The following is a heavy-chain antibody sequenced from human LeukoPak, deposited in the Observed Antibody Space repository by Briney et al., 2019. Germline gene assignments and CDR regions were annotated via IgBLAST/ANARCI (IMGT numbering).Heavy chain of an antibody. CDR2: INHSGST. CDR3: ARGRGVDY. CDR1: GGSFSGYY. Sequence: SETLSLTCAVYGGSFSGYYWSWIRQPPGKGLEWIGEINHSGSTNYNPSLKSRVTISVDTSKNQFSLKLSSVTAADTAVYYCARGRGVDYWGQGTLVTVSS. V-gene: IGHV4-34*01. D-gene: IGHD5-12*01. J-gene: IGHJ4*02.